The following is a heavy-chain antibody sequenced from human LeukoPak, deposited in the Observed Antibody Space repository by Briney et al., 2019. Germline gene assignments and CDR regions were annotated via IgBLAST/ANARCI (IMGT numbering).Heavy chain of an antibody. CDR2: IYTSGST. V-gene: IGHV4-4*07. CDR1: GGSISSYY. D-gene: IGHD3-22*01. J-gene: IGHJ6*02. CDR3: ARANYYDSSGYWNLYYYYGMDV. Sequence: PSETLSLTCTVSGGSISSYYWSWIRQPAGKGLEWIGRIYTSGSTNYNPSLKSRVTMSVDTSKNQFSLKLSSVTAADTAVYYCARANYYDSSGYWNLYYYYGMDVWGQGTTVTVSS.